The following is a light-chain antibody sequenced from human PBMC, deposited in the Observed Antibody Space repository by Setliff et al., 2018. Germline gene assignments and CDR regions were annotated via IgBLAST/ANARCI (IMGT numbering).Light chain of an antibody. Sequence: QSALAQPAPVSGSPGQSITISCSGTIGDVGAYDFVSWYQHHPGKAPKLVIYEVTNRPSGVSNRFSGSKSGNTASLTISGLQAEDEAAYYCCAYTGSSTYVFGTGTKVTVL. V-gene: IGLV2-14*01. CDR3: CAYTGSSTYV. J-gene: IGLJ1*01. CDR1: IGDVGAYDF. CDR2: EVT.